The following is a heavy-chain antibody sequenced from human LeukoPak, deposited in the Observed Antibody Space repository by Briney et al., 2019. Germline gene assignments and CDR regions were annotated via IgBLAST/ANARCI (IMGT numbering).Heavy chain of an antibody. J-gene: IGHJ4*02. D-gene: IGHD1-1*01. CDR3: ARDDTDSPTFDY. CDR1: GFTFSNYN. CDR2: IFSSEST. Sequence: GSLRLSCAASGFTFSNYNMNWVRQAPGKGLEWLGRIFSSESTHYNPSLNGRVTMSFDTSNSQFSVRLTSVTAADTAVYYCARDDTDSPTFDYWGQGILVTVSS. V-gene: IGHV4-59*10.